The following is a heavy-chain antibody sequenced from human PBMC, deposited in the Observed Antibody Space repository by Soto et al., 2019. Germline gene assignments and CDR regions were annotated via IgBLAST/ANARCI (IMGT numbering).Heavy chain of an antibody. V-gene: IGHV4-38-2*02. CDR1: GHSISTGFN. CDR2: IYHSGGT. D-gene: IGHD2-2*01. CDR3: ARDWGTRFYQLDS. J-gene: IGHJ4*02. Sequence: SETLSLTCAVSGHSISTGFNWAWIRQPPGKGLEWIGSIYHSGGTYYNLSLKSRVTISSDASKNQISLKLSSVTAADTALYYCARDWGTRFYQLDSRGQGTLVTVSS.